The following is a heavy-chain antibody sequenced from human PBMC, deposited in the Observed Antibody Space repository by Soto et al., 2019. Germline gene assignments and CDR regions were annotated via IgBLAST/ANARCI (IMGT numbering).Heavy chain of an antibody. J-gene: IGHJ4*02. CDR1: GVSITSYK. V-gene: IGHV4-59*01. D-gene: IGHD2-15*01. CDR2: MYSSGSS. CDR3: AREWSAFDY. Sequence: QVQLQESGPGLVKPSETLSLTCTVSGVSITSYKWSWIRQSPGKGLEWIAYMYSSGSSSYNPSHKSRVTLSVDTSKNQYSLKVNSATAADTAVYYCAREWSAFDYWGQGILVTVSS.